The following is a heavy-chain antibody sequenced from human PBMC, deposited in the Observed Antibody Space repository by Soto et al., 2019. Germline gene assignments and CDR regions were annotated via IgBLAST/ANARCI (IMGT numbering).Heavy chain of an antibody. CDR1: GFTFNNYA. Sequence: QVQVVESGGGVVQPGRSLRLSCAASGFTFNNYAMHWVRQPPGQGLEWVAVVWSDGNNKYYADSVQGRFTISRDNSKNILYLQMNSLRVEDTAVYYCARERLRHSFDPWGQGTPVTVSS. CDR3: ARERLRHSFDP. CDR2: VWSDGNNK. D-gene: IGHD3-9*01. V-gene: IGHV3-33*01. J-gene: IGHJ5*02.